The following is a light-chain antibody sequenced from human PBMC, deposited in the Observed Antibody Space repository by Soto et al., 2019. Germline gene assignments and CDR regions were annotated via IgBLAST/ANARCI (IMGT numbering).Light chain of an antibody. CDR3: QQYDSYSYT. V-gene: IGKV1-5*03. J-gene: IGKJ2*01. Sequence: DIQMTQSPPTLSASVGDRVTITCRASQSISSWLAWYQHKPGKAPKLLIYKASSLESGVPSRFSGSGSGKEFTLTISSLQPDDFATYYCQQYDSYSYTFGQGTKLEIK. CDR1: QSISSW. CDR2: KAS.